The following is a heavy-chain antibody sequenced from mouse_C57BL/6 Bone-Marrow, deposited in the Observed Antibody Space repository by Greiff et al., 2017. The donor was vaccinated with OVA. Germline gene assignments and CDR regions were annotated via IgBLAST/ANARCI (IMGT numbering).Heavy chain of an antibody. V-gene: IGHV1-4*01. CDR3: ARGGDDYDGGPWYFDV. CDR2: INPSSGYT. CDR1: GYTFTSYT. Sequence: QVQLQQSGAELARPGASVKMSCKASGYTFTSYTMHWVKQRPGQGLEWIGYINPSSGYTKYNQKFKDKATLTADKSSSTAYMQLSSLTSEDSACYYCARGGDDYDGGPWYFDVWGTGTTVTVSS. J-gene: IGHJ1*03. D-gene: IGHD2-4*01.